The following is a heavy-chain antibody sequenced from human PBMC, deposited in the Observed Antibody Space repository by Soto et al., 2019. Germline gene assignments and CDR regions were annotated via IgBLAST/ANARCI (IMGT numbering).Heavy chain of an antibody. V-gene: IGHV3-23*01. CDR3: VAADEFGWVVN. D-gene: IGHD6-25*01. CDR2: ISGSGGST. Sequence: GGSLRLSCAASGFTFSSYAMSWVRQAPGKGLEWVSAISGSGGSTYYADSVKGRFTISRDNSKNTLYLQMNSLRAEDTAVYYCVAADEFGWVVNWGQGTLVTVSS. J-gene: IGHJ4*02. CDR1: GFTFSSYA.